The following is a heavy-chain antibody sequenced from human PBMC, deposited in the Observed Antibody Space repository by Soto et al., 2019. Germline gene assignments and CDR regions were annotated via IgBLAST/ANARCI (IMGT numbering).Heavy chain of an antibody. CDR1: GFTFTSSA. Sequence: QMQLVQSGPEVKKPGTSVKVSCKASGFTFTSSAVQWVRQARGQRLEWIGWIVVGSGNTNYAQKFQGRVTITADESTSTAYMELSSLRSEDTAVYYCARDLWVIHLSSYYYYGMDVWGQGTTVTVSS. CDR3: ARDLWVIHLSSYYYYGMDV. D-gene: IGHD2-21*01. V-gene: IGHV1-58*01. J-gene: IGHJ6*02. CDR2: IVVGSGNT.